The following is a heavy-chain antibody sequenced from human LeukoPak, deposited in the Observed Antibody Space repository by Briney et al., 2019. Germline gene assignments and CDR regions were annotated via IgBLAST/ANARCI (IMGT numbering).Heavy chain of an antibody. Sequence: GGSLRLSCAASRFTFSNYWMSWVRQAPGKGLEWVAHIKYDGSEKYYVDSVKGRFTISRDNSKNTLYLQMNSLKTEDTAVYYCTTWPAAHLKFDYWGQGTLVTVSS. CDR1: RFTFSNYW. D-gene: IGHD2-2*01. CDR3: TTWPAAHLKFDY. CDR2: IKYDGSEK. J-gene: IGHJ4*02. V-gene: IGHV3-7*05.